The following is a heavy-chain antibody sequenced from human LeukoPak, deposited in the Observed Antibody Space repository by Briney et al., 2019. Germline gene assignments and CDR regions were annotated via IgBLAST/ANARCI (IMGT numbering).Heavy chain of an antibody. CDR3: ARGLGYCSGGSCRS. CDR1: GFTFSSYW. J-gene: IGHJ5*02. CDR2: IKQDGSEK. Sequence: SGGSLRLSCAASGFTFSSYWMSWVRQAPGKGLEWVANIKQDGSEKYYVDSVKGRFTISRDNAKNSLYLQMNSLRAEDTAVYYCARGLGYCSGGSCRSWGQGTLVTVSS. D-gene: IGHD2-15*01. V-gene: IGHV3-7*01.